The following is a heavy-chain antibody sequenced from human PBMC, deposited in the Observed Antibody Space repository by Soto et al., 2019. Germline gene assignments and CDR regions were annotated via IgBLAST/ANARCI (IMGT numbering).Heavy chain of an antibody. J-gene: IGHJ6*04. D-gene: IGHD2-15*01. CDR1: GFTFSTYV. Sequence: SGGSLRLACAASGFTFSTYVMSWVRQAPGKGLEWVSVISGNGIVTYYADSVKGRFTISRDNSRNTLYVQMNSLRAEDTAVYYSARDDVLCDGGRCYGVPLAGWGKGTTVTVSS. CDR2: ISGNGIVT. V-gene: IGHV3-23*01. CDR3: ARDDVLCDGGRCYGVPLAG.